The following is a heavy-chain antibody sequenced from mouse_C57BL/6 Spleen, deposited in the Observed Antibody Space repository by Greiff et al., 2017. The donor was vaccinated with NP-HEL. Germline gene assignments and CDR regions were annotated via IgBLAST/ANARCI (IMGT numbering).Heavy chain of an antibody. Sequence: QVQLQQSGAELVRPGSSVTLSCKASGYTFTSYWMHWVKQRPIQGLEWIGNFYPSDSETHYNQKFKDKATLTVDKSSSTAYMQHSSLTSEDSAVYYCAREARGPYCCDYWGQGTTLTVSS. CDR2: FYPSDSET. CDR3: AREARGPYCCDY. CDR1: GYTFTSYW. V-gene: IGHV1-52*01. J-gene: IGHJ2*01.